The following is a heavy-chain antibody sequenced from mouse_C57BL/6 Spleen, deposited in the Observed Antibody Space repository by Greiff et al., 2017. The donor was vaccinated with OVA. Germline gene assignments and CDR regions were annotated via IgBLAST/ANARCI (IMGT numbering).Heavy chain of an antibody. D-gene: IGHD2-3*01. J-gene: IGHJ3*01. CDR3: TREGIYEGAY. V-gene: IGHV5-9-1*02. CDR1: GFTFSSYA. CDR2: ISSGGDYI. Sequence: EVKLMESGEGLVKPGGSLKLSCAASGFTFSSYAMSWVRQTPEKRLEWVAYISSGGDYIYYADTVKGRFTISRDNARNTLYLQMSSLKSEDTAMYYCTREGIYEGAYWGQGTLVTVSA.